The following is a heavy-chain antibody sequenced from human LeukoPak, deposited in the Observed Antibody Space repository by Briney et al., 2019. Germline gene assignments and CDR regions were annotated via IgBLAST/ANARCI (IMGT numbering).Heavy chain of an antibody. CDR1: GFTFSSCG. V-gene: IGHV3-30*03. CDR2: ISYDGSNK. CDR3: ARNMVRGVPLARY. D-gene: IGHD3-10*01. J-gene: IGHJ4*02. Sequence: PGGSLRLSCAASGFTFSSCGMHWVRQAPGKGLEWVAVISYDGSNKYYADSVKGRFTISRDNSKNTLYLQMNSLRAEDTAVYYCARNMVRGVPLARYWGQGTLVTVSS.